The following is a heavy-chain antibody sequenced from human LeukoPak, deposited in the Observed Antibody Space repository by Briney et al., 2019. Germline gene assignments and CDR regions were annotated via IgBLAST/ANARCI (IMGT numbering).Heavy chain of an antibody. CDR2: INPNSGDT. V-gene: IGHV1-2*06. CDR1: GGTFSSYA. J-gene: IGHJ4*02. Sequence: ASVKVSCKDSGGTFSSYAISWVRQAPGQGLEWMGRINPNSGDTNYAQKFQGRVTMTRDTSISTAYMELSRLRSDDTAVYYCARDYCSSTSCLFDYWGQGTLVTVSS. CDR3: ARDYCSSTSCLFDY. D-gene: IGHD2-2*01.